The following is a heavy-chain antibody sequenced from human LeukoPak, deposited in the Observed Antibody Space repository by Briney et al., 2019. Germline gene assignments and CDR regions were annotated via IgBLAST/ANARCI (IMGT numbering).Heavy chain of an antibody. Sequence: GGSLRLSCAASGFSFSSYSMNWVRQAPGKGLEWVSYISSSSSRIYYADSVKGRFTISRDNAKKSLYLQMNSLRAEDTAVYYCARVVDTHFDYWGQGTLVTVSS. D-gene: IGHD5-18*01. CDR3: ARVVDTHFDY. J-gene: IGHJ4*02. V-gene: IGHV3-48*01. CDR1: GFSFSSYS. CDR2: ISSSSSRI.